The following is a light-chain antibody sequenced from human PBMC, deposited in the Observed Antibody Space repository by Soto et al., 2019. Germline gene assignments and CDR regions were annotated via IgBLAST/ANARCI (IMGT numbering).Light chain of an antibody. CDR1: QTISSY. CDR2: DAS. Sequence: EIVLTQSPATLSLSPGERATLSCRASQTISSYLAWYQQKPGQAPSLLIYDASNRAAGIPARFSGFGSGTDFTLTISSLAPEDVAIYYCQQRTNWPLTFGGGTNVEIK. J-gene: IGKJ4*01. V-gene: IGKV3-11*01. CDR3: QQRTNWPLT.